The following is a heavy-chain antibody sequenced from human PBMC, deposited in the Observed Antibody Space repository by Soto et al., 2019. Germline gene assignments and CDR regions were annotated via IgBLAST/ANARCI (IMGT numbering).Heavy chain of an antibody. CDR1: GFTFSSYA. CDR3: AKDSGASEDYGDFDY. Sequence: EVQLLESGGGLVQPGGSLRLSCAASGFTFSSYAMSWVRQAPGKGLEWVSAISGSGGSTYYADSVKGRFTISRDNSKNRLYLQMNSLRAEDTAVYYCAKDSGASEDYGDFDYWGQGTLVTVSS. V-gene: IGHV3-23*01. J-gene: IGHJ4*02. CDR2: ISGSGGST. D-gene: IGHD4-17*01.